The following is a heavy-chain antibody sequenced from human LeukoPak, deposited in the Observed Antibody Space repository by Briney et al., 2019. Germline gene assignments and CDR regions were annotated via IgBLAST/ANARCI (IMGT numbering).Heavy chain of an antibody. CDR2: IYYSGST. CDR1: GGSISSSSYY. D-gene: IGHD3-22*01. CDR3: AGGVTTMIVVVIAPPHDY. J-gene: IGHJ4*02. V-gene: IGHV4-39*07. Sequence: SETLSLTCTVSGGSISSSSYYWGRIRQPPGKGLEWIGSIYYSGSTYYNPSLKSRVTISVDTSKNQFSLKLSSVTAADTAVYYCAGGVTTMIVVVIAPPHDYWGQGTLVTVSS.